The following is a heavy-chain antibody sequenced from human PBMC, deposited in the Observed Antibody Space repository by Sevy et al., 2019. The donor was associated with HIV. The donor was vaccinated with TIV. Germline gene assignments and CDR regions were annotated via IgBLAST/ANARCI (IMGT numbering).Heavy chain of an antibody. CDR3: AREGCTQPHDY. D-gene: IGHD2-8*01. J-gene: IGHJ4*02. V-gene: IGHV3-23*01. Sequence: GGCLRLSCAASGFTFAKYSMSWVRQAPGKGLEWVSTFSFGCGRINYADSVKGRFTISRDDSKNRLFLQMNSLRAEDTATYFRAREGCTQPHDYWGQGTLVTVSS. CDR1: GFTFAKYS. CDR2: FSFGCGRI.